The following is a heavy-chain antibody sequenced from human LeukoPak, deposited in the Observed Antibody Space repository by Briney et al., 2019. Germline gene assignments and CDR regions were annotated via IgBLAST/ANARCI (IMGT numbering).Heavy chain of an antibody. Sequence: PSETLSLTRTVSGGSISSYYWSWIRRPPGKGLEWIGYIYYSGSTNYNPSLKSRVTISVDTSKNQFSLKLSSVTAADTAVYYCASGSSSWSPNFDYWGQGTLVTVSS. CDR3: ASGSSSWSPNFDY. J-gene: IGHJ4*02. CDR1: GGSISSYY. V-gene: IGHV4-59*01. D-gene: IGHD6-13*01. CDR2: IYYSGST.